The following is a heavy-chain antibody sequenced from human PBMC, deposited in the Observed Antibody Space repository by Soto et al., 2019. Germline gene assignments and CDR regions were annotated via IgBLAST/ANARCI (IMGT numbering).Heavy chain of an antibody. J-gene: IGHJ6*03. CDR3: VRDLGRYFRSGYMDL. CDR2: INEVSTYI. V-gene: IGHV3-21*01. D-gene: IGHD3-9*01. CDR1: GFAFNTYS. Sequence: GGSLRLSCTASGFAFNTYSMNWVRQAPGKGLEWVSSINEVSTYIYYADSLRGRITISRDNAKDSLFLQMNSLRPDDTAVYYCVRDLGRYFRSGYMDLWGDGATVTVSS.